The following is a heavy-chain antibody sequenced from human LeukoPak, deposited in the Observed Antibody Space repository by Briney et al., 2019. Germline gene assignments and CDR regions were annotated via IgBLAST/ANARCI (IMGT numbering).Heavy chain of an antibody. J-gene: IGHJ5*02. Sequence: SETLSLTCAVYGGSFSGYYWSWIRQPPGKGLEWIGEINHSGSTNYNPSLKSRVTISVDTSKNQFSLKLSSVTAADTAVYYCARAPAAPEGWFDPWGQGNPGHRLL. V-gene: IGHV4-34*01. CDR2: INHSGST. CDR3: ARAPAAPEGWFDP. CDR1: GGSFSGYY. D-gene: IGHD2-2*01.